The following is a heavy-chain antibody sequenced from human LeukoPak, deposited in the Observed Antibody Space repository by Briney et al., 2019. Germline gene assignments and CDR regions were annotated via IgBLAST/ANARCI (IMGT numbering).Heavy chain of an antibody. CDR3: AREGGDSSRYHRIDY. D-gene: IGHD3-22*01. CDR2: IYYSGST. Sequence: SETLSLTCTVSGGSISSSSYYWGWFRQPPGKGLEWIGSIYYSGSTSYNPSLQSRVTISVDTSKNQFSLKLSSVTAADTAVYYCAREGGDSSRYHRIDYWGQGTLVTVSS. CDR1: GGSISSSSYY. V-gene: IGHV4-39*02. J-gene: IGHJ4*02.